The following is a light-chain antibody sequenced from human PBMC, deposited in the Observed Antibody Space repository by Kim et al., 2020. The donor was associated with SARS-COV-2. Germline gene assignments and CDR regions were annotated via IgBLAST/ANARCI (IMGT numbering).Light chain of an antibody. CDR3: QQYYTTPQA. CDR1: QSVLYTSNNKNY. CDR2: WAS. Sequence: DIVMTQSPDSLAVSLGERATINCKSSQSVLYTSNNKNYLAWYQQKPGQSPKLLIYWASTRESGVPDRFSGSGSGTNFTLTITSLQAEDVAVYYCQQYYTTPQAFGGGTKVDIK. V-gene: IGKV4-1*01. J-gene: IGKJ4*01.